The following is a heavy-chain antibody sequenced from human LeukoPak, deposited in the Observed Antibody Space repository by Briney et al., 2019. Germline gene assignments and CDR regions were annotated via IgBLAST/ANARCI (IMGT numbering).Heavy chain of an antibody. Sequence: PSETLSLTCTVSGGSISSSSYYWGWIRQPPGKGLEWIGSIYYSGSTYYNPSLKSRVTISVDTSKNQFSLKLSSVTAADTAVYYCALSGSSSWFSAPGGDFDPWGQGTLVTVSS. J-gene: IGHJ5*02. CDR3: ALSGSSSWFSAPGGDFDP. D-gene: IGHD6-13*01. CDR2: IYYSGST. V-gene: IGHV4-39*07. CDR1: GGSISSSSYY.